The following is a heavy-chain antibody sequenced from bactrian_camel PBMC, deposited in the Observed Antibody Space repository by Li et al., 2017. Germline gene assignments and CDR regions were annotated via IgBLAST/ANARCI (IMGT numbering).Heavy chain of an antibody. Sequence: VQLVESGGGLVQAGGTLRLSCVASGHTDSIDSLITMGWIRQAPGKEREGVASIDSYGSIDYANSVKGRFTISQDKAKHMLYLQMDSLDPDDTAMYYCAAESSCNNWYRTRPLFSENTYWGQGTQVTVS. J-gene: IGHJ4*01. V-gene: IGHV3S53*01. CDR3: AAESSCNNWYRTRPLFSENTY. D-gene: IGHD6*01. CDR1: GHTDSIDSLIT. CDR2: IDSYGSI.